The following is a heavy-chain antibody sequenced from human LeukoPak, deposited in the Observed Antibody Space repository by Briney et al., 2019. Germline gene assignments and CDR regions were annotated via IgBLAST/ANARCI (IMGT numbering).Heavy chain of an antibody. CDR2: IVHSGNT. Sequence: SETLSLTCAVYGGSFSGYYWSWIRQPPGKGLEWFGEIVHSGNTKYNPSLKSRVTISVDTSKNQFSLNLTSVTAADTAVYYCARFGSSTWYKGAFDIWGQGTMVTVAS. CDR3: ARFGSSTWYKGAFDI. D-gene: IGHD6-13*01. V-gene: IGHV4-34*12. CDR1: GGSFSGYY. J-gene: IGHJ3*02.